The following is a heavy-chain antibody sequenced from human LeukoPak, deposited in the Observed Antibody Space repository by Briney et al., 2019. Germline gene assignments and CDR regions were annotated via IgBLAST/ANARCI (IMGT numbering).Heavy chain of an antibody. CDR2: VCYSGST. D-gene: IGHD5-18*01. J-gene: IGHJ4*02. Sequence: SETLSLTCTVSGGSISSSSYCWGWIRQPPGKGLEWIGSVCYSGSTYYNPSLKSRVTISVDTSKDQFSLKLSSVTAADTAVYYCARQYSGDSRSPFFDYWGQGTLVTVSS. V-gene: IGHV4-39*01. CDR1: GGSISSSSYC. CDR3: ARQYSGDSRSPFFDY.